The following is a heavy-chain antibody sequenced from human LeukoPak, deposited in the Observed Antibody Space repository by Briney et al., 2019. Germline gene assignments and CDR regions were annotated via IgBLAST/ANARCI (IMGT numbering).Heavy chain of an antibody. V-gene: IGHV1-2*02. J-gene: IGHJ2*01. D-gene: IGHD3-22*01. Sequence: ASVKVSCKASGYTFSGYYIHWVRQAPGQGLEWMGWINPNTGGTKYAQRFQDRVTMTRDTSISTAYMEVSRLRYDDTAVYYCARVDDSSGYPYWYFDLWGRGTLVTVSS. CDR2: INPNTGGT. CDR1: GYTFSGYY. CDR3: ARVDDSSGYPYWYFDL.